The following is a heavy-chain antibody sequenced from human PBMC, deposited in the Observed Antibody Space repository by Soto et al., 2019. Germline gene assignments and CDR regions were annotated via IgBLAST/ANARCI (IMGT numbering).Heavy chain of an antibody. CDR3: ARDPGLPRYYYGSGSYAFDI. Sequence: ASVKVSCKASGYTFTSYGISWVRQAPGQGLEWMGWINAGNGNTKYSQKFQGRVTITRDTSASTAYMELSSLRSEDTAVYYCARDPGLPRYYYGSGSYAFDIWGQGTMVTVSS. CDR1: GYTFTSYG. CDR2: INAGNGNT. J-gene: IGHJ3*02. D-gene: IGHD3-10*01. V-gene: IGHV1-3*01.